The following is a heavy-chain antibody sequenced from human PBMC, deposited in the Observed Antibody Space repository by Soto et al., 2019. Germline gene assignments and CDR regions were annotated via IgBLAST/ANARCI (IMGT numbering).Heavy chain of an antibody. CDR2: IYWDDSK. J-gene: IGHJ4*02. Sequence: QITLKESGPTLVRPTQTLTLTCAFSGFSLSTSGVGVGWIRQPPGKALEWLAVIYWDDSKHYSPSLRSRLTITKDTSKSQVVLTMTNMDPMDTGTYYCAHPGPEDWPLDYWGQGTLVTVSS. CDR1: GFSLSTSGVG. CDR3: AHPGPEDWPLDY. V-gene: IGHV2-5*02. D-gene: IGHD3-9*01.